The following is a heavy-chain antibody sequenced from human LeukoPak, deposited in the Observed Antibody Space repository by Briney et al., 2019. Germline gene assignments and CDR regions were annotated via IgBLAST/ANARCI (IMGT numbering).Heavy chain of an antibody. CDR1: GGTFSSYA. V-gene: IGHV1-69*13. CDR2: IITIFGTA. J-gene: IGHJ4*02. D-gene: IGHD1-26*01. Sequence: SVKVSCKASGGTFSSYAIRWVRQAPGQGLEWMGGIITIFGTANYAQKFQGRVTITADESTSTACMELSSLRSDDTAVYYCARLALQEVGATQTYYLDYWGQGTLVTVSS. CDR3: ARLALQEVGATQTYYLDY.